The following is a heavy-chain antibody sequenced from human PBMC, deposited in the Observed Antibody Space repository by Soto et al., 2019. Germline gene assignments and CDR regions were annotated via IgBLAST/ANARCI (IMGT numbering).Heavy chain of an antibody. CDR1: GGSISSSSYR. CDR2: IYYSGST. D-gene: IGHD3-10*01. CDR3: ARQGGYYYGSGSYSAFDI. Sequence: SETLSLTWTVAGGSISSSSYRWGWIRQPPGKGLEWIGSIYYSGSTYYNPSLKSRVTISVDTSKNQFSLKLSSVTAADTAVYYCARQGGYYYGSGSYSAFDIWGQGTMVTVSS. J-gene: IGHJ3*02. V-gene: IGHV4-39*01.